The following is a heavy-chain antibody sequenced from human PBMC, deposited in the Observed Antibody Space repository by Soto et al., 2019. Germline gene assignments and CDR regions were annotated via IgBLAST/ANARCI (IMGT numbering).Heavy chain of an antibody. CDR2: IIPIFGTA. V-gene: IGHV1-69*12. CDR1: GGTFSSYA. CDR3: ASDYSNRDLDYYYGMHV. Sequence: QVQLVQSGAEVKKPGSSVKVSCKASGGTFSSYAISCVRQAPGQGLEWMGGIIPIFGTANYAQKFQGRVTMTEDESTSTAYMELSSLRSEDTAVYYCASDYSNRDLDYYYGMHVWGQGTTVTVSS. D-gene: IGHD4-4*01. J-gene: IGHJ6*02.